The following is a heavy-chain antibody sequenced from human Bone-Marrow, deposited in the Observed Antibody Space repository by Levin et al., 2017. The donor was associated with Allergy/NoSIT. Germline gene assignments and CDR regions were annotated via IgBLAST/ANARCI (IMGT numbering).Heavy chain of an antibody. CDR2: IIPIFGTA. CDR3: AREKDGDYYFDY. V-gene: IGHV1-69*13. Sequence: SVKVSCKASGGTFSSYAISWVRQAPGQGLEWMGGIIPIFGTANYAQKFQGRVTITADESTSTAYMELSSLRSEDTAVYYCAREKDGDYYFDYWGQGTLVTVSS. D-gene: IGHD4-17*01. J-gene: IGHJ4*02. CDR1: GGTFSSYA.